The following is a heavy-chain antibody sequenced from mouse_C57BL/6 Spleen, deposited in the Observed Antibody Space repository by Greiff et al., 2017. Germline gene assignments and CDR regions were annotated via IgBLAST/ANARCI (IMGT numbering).Heavy chain of an antibody. V-gene: IGHV5-4*01. Sequence: EVKVVESGGGLVKPGGSLKLSCAASGFTFSSYAMSWVRQTPEKRLEWVATISDGGSYTYYPDNVKGRFTISRDNAKNNLYLQMSHLKSEDTAMYYCARDRFLSSYWYFDVWGTGTTVTVSS. CDR2: ISDGGSYT. CDR1: GFTFSSYA. D-gene: IGHD6-1*01. CDR3: ARDRFLSSYWYFDV. J-gene: IGHJ1*03.